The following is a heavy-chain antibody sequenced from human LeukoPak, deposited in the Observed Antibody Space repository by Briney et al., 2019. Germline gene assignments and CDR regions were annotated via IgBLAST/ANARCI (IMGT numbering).Heavy chain of an antibody. J-gene: IGHJ4*02. Sequence: ASVKVSSKASGYSFTIYYIHWVRQAPGQGLEWMGIINPSGGSTNYAQNFQGRVTMTRDTSTSTVYMDLSRLRSEDTAVYYCARGDSSGYYDYWGQGTLVTVSS. CDR3: ARGDSSGYYDY. D-gene: IGHD3-22*01. V-gene: IGHV1-46*01. CDR1: GYSFTIYY. CDR2: INPSGGST.